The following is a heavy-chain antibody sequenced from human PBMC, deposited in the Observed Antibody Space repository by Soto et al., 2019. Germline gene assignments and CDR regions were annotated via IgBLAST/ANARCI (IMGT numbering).Heavy chain of an antibody. CDR1: GFTLNTYA. CDR3: AKDRGGAYTYGFCDY. Sequence: GGSLRLSCAVSGFTLNTYAMDWVRQAPGKGLEWVSGISDSGGPTNYADSVKGRFTISRDRSQNKLFLQMNSLRAEDTAVYYCAKDRGGAYTYGFCDYWGQGTLVTVSS. V-gene: IGHV3-23*01. J-gene: IGHJ4*02. CDR2: ISDSGGPT. D-gene: IGHD5-18*01.